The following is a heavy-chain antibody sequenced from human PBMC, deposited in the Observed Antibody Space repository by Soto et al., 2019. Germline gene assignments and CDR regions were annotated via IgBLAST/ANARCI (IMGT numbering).Heavy chain of an antibody. CDR1: GFTFSSDW. J-gene: IGHJ5*02. Sequence: EVQLVESGGGLVQPGGSLRLSCAGSGFTFSSDWMHWVRQDPGKGLVWVSRLNSDGTRASYADAVKGRFTISRDNAKNTLFLQMNSLTAEDTALYYCVRGPVGWYGFDDWGQGTVVTGSA. D-gene: IGHD6-19*01. CDR3: VRGPVGWYGFDD. CDR2: LNSDGTRA. V-gene: IGHV3-74*01.